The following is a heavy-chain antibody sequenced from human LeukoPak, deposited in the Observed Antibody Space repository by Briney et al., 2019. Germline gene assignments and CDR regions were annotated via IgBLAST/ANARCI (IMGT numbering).Heavy chain of an antibody. J-gene: IGHJ3*02. V-gene: IGHV3-7*05. Sequence: GRSLRLSCVASGFTFSGYGMHWVRQAPGRGLEWVANIDQSGGRNNYVDSVKGRFTISRDNAKNSLFLEMSSLRADDTAVYFCARDVEGGTFDIWGQGTTVTVSS. CDR2: IDQSGGRN. CDR3: ARDVEGGTFDI. D-gene: IGHD3-16*01. CDR1: GFTFSGYG.